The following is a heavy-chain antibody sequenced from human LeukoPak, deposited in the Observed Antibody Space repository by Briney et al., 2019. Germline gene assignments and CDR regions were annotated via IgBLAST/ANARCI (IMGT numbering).Heavy chain of an antibody. D-gene: IGHD3-16*01. CDR1: GGSISSHY. V-gene: IGHV4-59*11. Sequence: SETLSLTCTVSGGSISSHYWSWIRQPPGKGRAWIGYIHYSGTTNYDPSLKSRVTISLDTSNNQFSLKVNSVTAADTAVYYCTRAQGGAFDIWGQGTMVTVSS. CDR3: TRAQGGAFDI. CDR2: IHYSGTT. J-gene: IGHJ3*02.